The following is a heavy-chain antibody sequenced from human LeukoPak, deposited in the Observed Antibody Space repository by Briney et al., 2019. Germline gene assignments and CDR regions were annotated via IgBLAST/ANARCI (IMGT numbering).Heavy chain of an antibody. J-gene: IGHJ4*02. D-gene: IGHD3-22*01. CDR2: IYPGDSDT. V-gene: IGHV5-51*01. CDR3: AIGSRGYYDSSGYSLLGY. Sequence: GESLKISCKGSGYSITSYWIGWVRQMPGKGLEWMGIIYPGDSDTRYSPSFQGQVTISADKSISTAYLQWSSLKASDTAMYYCAIGSRGYYDSSGYSLLGYWGQGTLVTVSS. CDR1: GYSITSYW.